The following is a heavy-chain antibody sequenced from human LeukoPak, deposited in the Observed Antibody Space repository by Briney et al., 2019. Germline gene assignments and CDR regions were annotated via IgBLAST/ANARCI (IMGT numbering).Heavy chain of an antibody. D-gene: IGHD5/OR15-5a*01. Sequence: GGSLRLSCAASGFTFSNSAMNWVRQAPGKGLEWVSSINDVGSHIYYADSVRGRFTISRDNAKTSVYLQMNNLRPEDTVVYYCARDATYYLRYGYFDCWGHGTLVTVSS. CDR2: INDVGSHI. V-gene: IGHV3-21*01. CDR3: ARDATYYLRYGYFDC. CDR1: GFTFSNSA. J-gene: IGHJ4*01.